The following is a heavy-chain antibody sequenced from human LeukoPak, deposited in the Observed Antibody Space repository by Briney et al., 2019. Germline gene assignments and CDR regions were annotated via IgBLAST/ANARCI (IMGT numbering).Heavy chain of an antibody. D-gene: IGHD6-6*01. Sequence: GASVKVSCKASGGTFSSHAISWVRQAPGQGLEWMGGRIHIFGTANYAQKFQGKVTITTDESTSTAYMELSSLRSEDTAVYYCASWVEYSSSSGAFDIWGQGTMVTVSS. CDR1: GGTFSSHA. V-gene: IGHV1-69*05. CDR3: ASWVEYSSSSGAFDI. CDR2: RIHIFGTA. J-gene: IGHJ3*02.